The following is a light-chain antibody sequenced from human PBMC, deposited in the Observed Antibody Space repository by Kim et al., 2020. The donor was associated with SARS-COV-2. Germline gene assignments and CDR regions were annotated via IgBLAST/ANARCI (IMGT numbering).Light chain of an antibody. V-gene: IGLV2-8*01. CDR3: SSYAGNNNLV. J-gene: IGLJ3*02. Sequence: QSALTQPPSASGSPGQSVTISCTGTSNDVGGYNYVSWYQQHPGKAPKLMIYEVSKRPSGVPDRLSGSKSGNTASLTVSGLQAEDEADYYCSSYAGNNNLVFGGGTQLTVL. CDR2: EVS. CDR1: SNDVGGYNY.